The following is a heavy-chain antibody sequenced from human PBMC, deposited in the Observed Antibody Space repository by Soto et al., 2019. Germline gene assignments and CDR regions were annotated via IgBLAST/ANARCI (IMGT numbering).Heavy chain of an antibody. J-gene: IGHJ1*01. CDR1: GFSLSTSGVG. Sequence: QITLKESGPTLVKPTQTLTLACTFSGFSLSTSGVGVGWIRQPPGKALEWLALIYWNDERRYSPSLKSRLTITKDTSKNQVVLTMTHMDPVDTATYYCAHSSSPFYDFWSGYSHSGQGTLVTVSS. D-gene: IGHD3-3*01. V-gene: IGHV2-5*01. CDR3: AHSSSPFYDFWSGYSH. CDR2: IYWNDER.